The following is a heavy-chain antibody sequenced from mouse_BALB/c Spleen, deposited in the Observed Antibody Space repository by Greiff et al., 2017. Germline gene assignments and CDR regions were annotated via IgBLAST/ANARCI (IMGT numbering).Heavy chain of an antibody. Sequence: QVQLQQSGAELVRPGSSVKISCKASGYAFSSYWMNWVKQRPGQGLEWIGQIYPGDGDTNYNGKFKGKATLTADKSSSTAYMQLSSLTSEDSAVYFCARRSYYGNYGFFDYWGQGTTLTVSS. J-gene: IGHJ2*01. D-gene: IGHD2-1*01. V-gene: IGHV1-80*01. CDR1: GYAFSSYW. CDR2: IYPGDGDT. CDR3: ARRSYYGNYGFFDY.